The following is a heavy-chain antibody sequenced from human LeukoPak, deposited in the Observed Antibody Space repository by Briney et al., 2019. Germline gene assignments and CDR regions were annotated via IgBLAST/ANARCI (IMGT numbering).Heavy chain of an antibody. D-gene: IGHD3-3*01. CDR1: GFTFSSYA. CDR2: ISGSGGST. V-gene: IGHV3-23*01. Sequence: GGSLRLSCAASGFTFSSYAMSWVRQAPGKGLEWVSAISGSGGSTYYADSVKGRFTISRDNSKNTLYLQMNSLRAEDTAVYYCARDRYYDFWSGPPLDYWGQGTLVTVSS. J-gene: IGHJ4*02. CDR3: ARDRYYDFWSGPPLDY.